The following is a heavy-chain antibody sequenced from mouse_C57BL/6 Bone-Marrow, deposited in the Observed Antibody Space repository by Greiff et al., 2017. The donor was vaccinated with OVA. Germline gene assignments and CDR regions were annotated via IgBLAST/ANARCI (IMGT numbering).Heavy chain of an antibody. CDR3: TRLLDAMDY. V-gene: IGHV5-9-1*02. CDR2: ISSGGDYI. CDR1: GFTFSSYA. Sequence: EVKLEESGEGLVKPGGSLKLSCAASGFTFSSYAMSWVRQTPEKRLEWVAYISSGGDYIYYADTLKGRFTISRDNARNTLYLQMSSLKSEDTAMYYCTRLLDAMDYWGQGTSVTVSS. D-gene: IGHD2-1*01. J-gene: IGHJ4*01.